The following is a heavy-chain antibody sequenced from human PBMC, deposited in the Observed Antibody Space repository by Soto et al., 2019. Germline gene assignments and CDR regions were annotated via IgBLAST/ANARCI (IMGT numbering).Heavy chain of an antibody. CDR1: GFTFSSYA. J-gene: IGHJ4*02. Sequence: QVQLVESGGGVVQPGRSLRLSCAASGFTFSSYAMHWVRQAPGKGLEWVAVISYDGSNKYYADSVKGRFTISRDNSKNTLYLQMNSLRAEDTAVYYCARDRADGYGGNPNSPQDYWGQGTLVTVSS. CDR3: ARDRADGYGGNPNSPQDY. CDR2: ISYDGSNK. V-gene: IGHV3-30-3*01. D-gene: IGHD4-17*01.